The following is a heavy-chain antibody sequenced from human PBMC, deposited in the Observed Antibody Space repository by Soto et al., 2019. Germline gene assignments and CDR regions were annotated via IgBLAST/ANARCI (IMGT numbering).Heavy chain of an antibody. CDR1: GGSISSSSYY. V-gene: IGHV4-39*01. CDR3: ARRPVAYCSGGSCYSGNWFDP. Sequence: SETLSLTCTVSGGSISSSSYYWGWIRQPPGKGLEWIGSIYYSGSTYYNPSLKSRVTISVDTSKNQFSLKLSSVTAADTAVYYCARRPVAYCSGGSCYSGNWFDPWGRGTLVTVS. CDR2: IYYSGST. D-gene: IGHD2-15*01. J-gene: IGHJ5*02.